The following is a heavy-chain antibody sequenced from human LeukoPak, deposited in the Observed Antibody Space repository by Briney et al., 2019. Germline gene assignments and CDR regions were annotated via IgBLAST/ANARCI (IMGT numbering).Heavy chain of an antibody. V-gene: IGHV1-69*05. J-gene: IGHJ4*02. D-gene: IGHD5-18*01. CDR3: ARGRGYSYGSDFDY. CDR2: IIPIFGTA. Sequence: ASVKVSCKASGGTFSSYAISWVRQAPGQGLEWMGGIIPIFGTANYAQKFQGRVTITTDETTSTAYMELSSLRSEDTAVYYCARGRGYSYGSDFDYWGQGTLVTVSS. CDR1: GGTFSSYA.